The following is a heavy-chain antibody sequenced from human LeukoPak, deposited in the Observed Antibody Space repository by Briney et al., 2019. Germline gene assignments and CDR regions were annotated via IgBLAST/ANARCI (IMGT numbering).Heavy chain of an antibody. Sequence: GGSLRLSCAASGFTFSSYWMSWVRQAPGKGLEWVANIKQDGSEKSYVDSVKGRFTISRDNAKNSLYLQMNGLRAEDAAVYYCARGYYDPGLFDCWGQGTLVTVSS. J-gene: IGHJ4*02. CDR1: GFTFSSYW. V-gene: IGHV3-7*04. D-gene: IGHD3-22*01. CDR3: ARGYYDPGLFDC. CDR2: IKQDGSEK.